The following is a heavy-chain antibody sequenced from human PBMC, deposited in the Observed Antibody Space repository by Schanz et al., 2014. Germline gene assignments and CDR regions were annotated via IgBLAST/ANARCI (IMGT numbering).Heavy chain of an antibody. J-gene: IGHJ4*02. CDR3: AKDPSHGDYDYYFEY. V-gene: IGHV3-23*04. D-gene: IGHD3-22*01. CDR2: ISASGGST. CDR1: GFTFSSYA. Sequence: EVQLVESGGGLVKPGGSLRLSCAASGFTFSSYAMSWVRQAPGKGLEWVSTISASGGSTYYADSVKGRFTISRDNSKNTLYLQLISMRAEDTAVDYCAKDPSHGDYDYYFEYWGQGTLVTVSS.